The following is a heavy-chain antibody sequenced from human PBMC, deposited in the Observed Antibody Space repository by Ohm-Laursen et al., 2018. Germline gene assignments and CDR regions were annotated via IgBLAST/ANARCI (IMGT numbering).Heavy chain of an antibody. Sequence: SETLSLTCTVSGGSISSYYWSWIRQPPGKGLEWIGYIYYSGSTNYNPSLKSRVTISVDTSKNQFSLKLSSVTAADTAVYYCARDMVRGRLGFDPWGQGTLVTVSS. CDR2: IYYSGST. CDR1: GGSISSYY. J-gene: IGHJ5*02. V-gene: IGHV4-59*01. CDR3: ARDMVRGRLGFDP. D-gene: IGHD3-10*01.